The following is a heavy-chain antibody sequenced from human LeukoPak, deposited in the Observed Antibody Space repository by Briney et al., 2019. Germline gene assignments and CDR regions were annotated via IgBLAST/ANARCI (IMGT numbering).Heavy chain of an antibody. CDR2: IYYSGST. Sequence: PSETLSLTCAVYGGSFSGYYWSWIRQPPGKGLEWIGSIYYSGSTYYNPSLKSRVTISVDTSKNQFSLKLSSVTAADTAVYYCAIGYYYDSSGYYPQVFDYWGQGTLVTVSS. J-gene: IGHJ4*02. CDR3: AIGYYYDSSGYYPQVFDY. D-gene: IGHD3-22*01. CDR1: GGSFSGYY. V-gene: IGHV4-34*01.